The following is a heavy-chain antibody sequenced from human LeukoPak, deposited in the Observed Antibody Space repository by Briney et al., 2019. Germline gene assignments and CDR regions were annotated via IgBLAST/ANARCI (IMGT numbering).Heavy chain of an antibody. V-gene: IGHV3-74*01. CDR3: ARDPSYSENLDY. J-gene: IGHJ4*02. Sequence: PGGSLRLSCAASGFTFSSYWMHWVRQAPGKGLVWVSRINSDGSSTTYADSVKRRFTISRDNAKNTLYLQMNSLRAEDTAVYYCARDPSYSENLDYWGQGTLVTVSS. D-gene: IGHD1-26*01. CDR2: INSDGSST. CDR1: GFTFSSYW.